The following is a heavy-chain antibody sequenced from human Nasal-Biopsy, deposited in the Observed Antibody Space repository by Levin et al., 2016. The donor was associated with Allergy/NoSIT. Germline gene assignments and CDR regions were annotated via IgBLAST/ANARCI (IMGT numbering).Heavy chain of an antibody. Sequence: GGSLRLSCEASGFTFIDYYMNWIRQAPGKGLEWISYISGGGVYIKYADSVKGRFTISRDNARNSVHLQMNSLRVEDTAVYYCARDESGSYPDYWGQGTLVTVSS. V-gene: IGHV3-11*01. CDR2: ISGGGVYI. CDR1: GFTFIDYY. J-gene: IGHJ4*02. D-gene: IGHD3-16*02. CDR3: ARDESGSYPDY.